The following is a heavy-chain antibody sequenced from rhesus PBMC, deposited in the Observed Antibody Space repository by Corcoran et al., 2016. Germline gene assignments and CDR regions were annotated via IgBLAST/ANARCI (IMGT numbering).Heavy chain of an antibody. CDR3: ARDRPVTKNFDY. V-gene: IGHV4-160*01. Sequence: QVQLQESGPGLVKPSETLSLTCAVSGGSISSNYWSWIRQPPGKGLEWIGYIYGGGGSPYYTPSLKSRATIPTTTSKNQSSRKLSSVPAADTAVYYCARDRPVTKNFDYWGQGVLGTVSS. CDR2: IYGGGGSP. J-gene: IGHJ4*01. D-gene: IGHD4-23*01. CDR1: GGSISSNY.